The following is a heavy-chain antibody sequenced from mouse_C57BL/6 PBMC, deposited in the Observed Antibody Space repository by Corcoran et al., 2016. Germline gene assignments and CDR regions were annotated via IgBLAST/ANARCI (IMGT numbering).Heavy chain of an antibody. CDR3: ARQLGHWYFDV. CDR1: GYTFTTYG. CDR2: INTHSGEP. D-gene: IGHD4-1*02. J-gene: IGHJ1*03. V-gene: IGHV9-3*01. Sequence: QIQLVQSGPELKKPGETVKISCKASGYTFTTYGMSWVKQAPGKGLKWMGWINTHSGEPKYAEDFKGRFAFSLETSASTAYLQISNLKNEDTATYFCARQLGHWYFDVWGTGTTVTVSS.